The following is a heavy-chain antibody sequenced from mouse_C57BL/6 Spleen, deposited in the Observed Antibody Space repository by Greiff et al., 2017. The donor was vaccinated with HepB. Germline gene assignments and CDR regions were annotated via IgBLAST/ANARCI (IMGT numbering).Heavy chain of an antibody. Sequence: VQLQQSGPELVKPGASVKISCKASGYSFTSYYIHWVKQRPGQGLEWIGWIYPGSGNTKYNEKFKGKATLTADTSSSTAYMQLSSLTSEDSAVYYCARGGYSNYVFAYWGQGTLVTVSA. V-gene: IGHV1-66*01. J-gene: IGHJ3*01. CDR2: IYPGSGNT. CDR3: ARGGYSNYVFAY. D-gene: IGHD2-5*01. CDR1: GYSFTSYY.